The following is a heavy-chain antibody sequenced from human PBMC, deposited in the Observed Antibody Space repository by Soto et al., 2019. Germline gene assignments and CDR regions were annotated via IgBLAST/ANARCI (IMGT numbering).Heavy chain of an antibody. CDR1: GGTFSRFF. CDR2: IIPLFSTT. V-gene: IGHV1-69*01. Sequence: QVQLVQSGAEVKQPGSSVRVSCKASGGTFSRFFTTWVRQAPGKGLEWMGGIIPLFSTTTYAQKFQDRVTISAHESTATVFLDIPSLRSDDTAVYFCARGYGDDDDSWGKGTPIPVSA. D-gene: IGHD5-18*01. J-gene: IGHJ5*02. CDR3: ARGYGDDDDS.